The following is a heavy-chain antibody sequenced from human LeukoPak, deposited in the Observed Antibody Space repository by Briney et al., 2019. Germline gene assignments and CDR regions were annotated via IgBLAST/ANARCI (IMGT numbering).Heavy chain of an antibody. V-gene: IGHV3-23*01. CDR1: GFTFSNYA. CDR3: AKSPLEYCSRGSCFLYFDY. Sequence: GGSLRLSCAASGFTFSNYAMSWVRQAPGKGLEWVSAISGSSTYYADSVKGRFTISRDNSQNTLYLQMNSLRAEDTTVYYCAKSPLEYCSRGSCFLYFDYWGQGTLVTVSS. D-gene: IGHD2-15*01. CDR2: ISGSST. J-gene: IGHJ4*02.